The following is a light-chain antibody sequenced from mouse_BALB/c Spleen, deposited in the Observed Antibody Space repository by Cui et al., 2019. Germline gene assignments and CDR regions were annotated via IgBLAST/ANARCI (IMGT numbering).Light chain of an antibody. J-gene: IGKJ1*01. CDR1: SSVSY. V-gene: IGKV4-80*01. Sequence: QIVLTQSPAIISASLGEEITLTCSASSSVSYMHWYQQKSGTSPKLVIYSTSNLASGVPSRFSGSGSGTCYSLTISSVEAEDAADYYCHQWSSYPWTFGGGTKLEIK. CDR2: STS. CDR3: HQWSSYPWT.